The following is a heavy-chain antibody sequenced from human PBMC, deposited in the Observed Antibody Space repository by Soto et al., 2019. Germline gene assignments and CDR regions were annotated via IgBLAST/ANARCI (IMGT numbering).Heavy chain of an antibody. CDR3: ARIFADYYDSSGYYYYYGMDV. D-gene: IGHD3-22*01. J-gene: IGHJ6*02. CDR1: GGSFSGYY. CDR2: INHSGST. Sequence: ETLSLTCAVYGGSFSGYYWSWIRQPPGKGLEWIGEINHSGSTNYNPSLKSRVTISVDTSKNQFSLKLSSVTAADTAVYYCARIFADYYDSSGYYYYYGMDVWGQGTTVTVSS. V-gene: IGHV4-34*01.